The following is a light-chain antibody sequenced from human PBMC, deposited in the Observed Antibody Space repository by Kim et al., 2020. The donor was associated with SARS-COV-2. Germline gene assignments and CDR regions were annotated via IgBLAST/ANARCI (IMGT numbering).Light chain of an antibody. Sequence: GQSITISCTGTSIDVGTYNYVSWYQQHPGKAPKLMIYDVSNRPLGVSNRFSGSKSGNTASLTISGLQTEDEADYYCSSYTSSSFYVFGTGTKVTVL. CDR2: DVS. V-gene: IGLV2-14*03. CDR3: SSYTSSSFYV. J-gene: IGLJ1*01. CDR1: SIDVGTYNY.